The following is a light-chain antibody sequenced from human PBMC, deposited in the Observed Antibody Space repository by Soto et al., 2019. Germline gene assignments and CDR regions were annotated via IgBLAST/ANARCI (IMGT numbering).Light chain of an antibody. CDR1: QSVSSN. J-gene: IGKJ1*01. CDR3: QQYDNWWT. CDR2: AAS. V-gene: IGKV3-15*01. Sequence: ENVLRKCPATPALCTWEKATPSCRASQSVSSNLAWYQQKPGQAPRVLIYAASTRATGIPDRFSGSGSGTEFTLTISSLHSEDFGVYYCQQYDNWWTFGQGTKVDIK.